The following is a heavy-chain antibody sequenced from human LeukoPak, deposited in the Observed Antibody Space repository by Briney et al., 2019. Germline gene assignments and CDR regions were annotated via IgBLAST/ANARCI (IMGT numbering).Heavy chain of an antibody. CDR3: VSIRETFGY. CDR1: GFTFSDHF. Sequence: TGGSLRLSCAASGFTFSDHFLDWVRQAPGKGLEWDGRTRNKAYSYITEYAASVKGKFTITRHDSKNSQYLHMNSLKTDDTAMYYCVSIRETFGYWGQGTLVTVSS. J-gene: IGHJ4*02. CDR2: TRNKAYSYIT. V-gene: IGHV3-72*01. D-gene: IGHD3-10*01.